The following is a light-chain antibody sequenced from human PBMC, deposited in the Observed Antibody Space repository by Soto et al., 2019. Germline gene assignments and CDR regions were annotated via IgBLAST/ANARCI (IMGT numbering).Light chain of an antibody. Sequence: EIVLTQSPGTLSLSPGERATLSCRASQSVSSSYLAWYQQKPGQAPRLLIYGASSRATGIPDRFSGCGSGTDFTLIISRLEPEDFTVYYCQQYGSSPTFGGGTKVEIK. CDR2: GAS. J-gene: IGKJ4*01. V-gene: IGKV3-20*01. CDR3: QQYGSSPT. CDR1: QSVSSSY.